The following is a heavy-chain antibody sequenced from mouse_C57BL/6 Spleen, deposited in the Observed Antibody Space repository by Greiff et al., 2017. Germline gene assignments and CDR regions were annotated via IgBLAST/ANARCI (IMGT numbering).Heavy chain of an antibody. J-gene: IGHJ2*01. CDR3: ARENHFDY. CDR1: GYSITSGYY. V-gene: IGHV3-6*01. CDR2: ISYDGSN. Sequence: DVQLQESGPGLVKPSQSLSLTCSVTGYSITSGYYWNWIRQFPGNKLEWMGYISYDGSNNYNPSLKNRISITRDTSKNQFFLKLNSVTTADTATYYCARENHFDYWGQGTTLTVSS.